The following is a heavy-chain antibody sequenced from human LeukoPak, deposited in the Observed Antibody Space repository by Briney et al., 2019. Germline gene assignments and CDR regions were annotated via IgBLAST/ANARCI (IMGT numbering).Heavy chain of an antibody. CDR3: ARGGRSGGSCYFNWFDP. J-gene: IGHJ5*02. CDR2: ISSSSSYI. Sequence: GGSLRLSCAASGFTFSSYSMNWVRQAPGKGLEWVSSISSSSSYIYYADSVKGRFTISRDNAKNSLYLQMNSLRAEDTAVYYCARGGRSGGSCYFNWFDPWGQGTLVTVSS. CDR1: GFTFSSYS. V-gene: IGHV3-21*01. D-gene: IGHD2-15*01.